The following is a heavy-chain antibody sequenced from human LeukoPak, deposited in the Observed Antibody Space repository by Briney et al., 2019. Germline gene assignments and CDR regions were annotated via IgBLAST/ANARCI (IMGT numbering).Heavy chain of an antibody. D-gene: IGHD3-10*01. Sequence: ASVKVSCKASGGTFSSYAINWVRQATGQGLEWMGWMNPNSGNIGYAQKFQGRVTMTRNTSISTAYMELSSLRPEDTAVYYCARGVVRGVIYYYYYMDVWGKGTTVTISS. CDR1: GGTFSSYA. CDR2: MNPNSGNI. V-gene: IGHV1-8*02. CDR3: ARGVVRGVIYYYYYMDV. J-gene: IGHJ6*03.